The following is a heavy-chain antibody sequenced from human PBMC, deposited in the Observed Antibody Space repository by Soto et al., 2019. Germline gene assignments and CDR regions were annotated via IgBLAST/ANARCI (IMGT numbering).Heavy chain of an antibody. Sequence: QVQLVQSGAEVKKPGSSVKVSCKASGGTFSSYAISWVRQAPGQGLEWMGGIIPIFGTANYAQKFQGRVTIPADESTRTAYMELSSLTSEHTPVYYCARDTGRTDNAFDIWGQGTMVTVSS. CDR1: GGTFSSYA. J-gene: IGHJ3*02. CDR2: IIPIFGTA. D-gene: IGHD2-2*01. V-gene: IGHV1-69*01. CDR3: ARDTGRTDNAFDI.